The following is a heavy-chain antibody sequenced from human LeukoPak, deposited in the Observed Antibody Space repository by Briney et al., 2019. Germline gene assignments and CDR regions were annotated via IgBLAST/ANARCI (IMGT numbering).Heavy chain of an antibody. V-gene: IGHV3-21*01. CDR2: ISSSSSYI. D-gene: IGHD6-13*01. CDR3: ARAKGGQLGPFDY. CDR1: GFTFSSYS. Sequence: GGSLRLSCAASGFTFSSYSMNWVRQAPGKGLEWVSSISSSSSYICYADSVKGRFTISRDNAKNSLYLQMNSLRAEDTAVYYCARAKGGQLGPFDYWGQGTLVTVSS. J-gene: IGHJ4*02.